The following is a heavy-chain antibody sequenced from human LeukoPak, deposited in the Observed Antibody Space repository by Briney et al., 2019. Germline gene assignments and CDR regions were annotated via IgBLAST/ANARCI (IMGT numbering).Heavy chain of an antibody. CDR2: IRVKTYGGIA. Sequence: PGGSLRLSCTGSGFRFGDDAMSWLRQAPGKGLEWVGFIRVKTYGGIAEYAASVKDRITISRDDSKSIAYLQMNSLRTEDTAVYYCSRTRCGSSACSWGQGTLVTVSS. V-gene: IGHV3-49*03. CDR1: GFRFGDDA. CDR3: SRTRCGSSACS. J-gene: IGHJ4*02. D-gene: IGHD5-12*01.